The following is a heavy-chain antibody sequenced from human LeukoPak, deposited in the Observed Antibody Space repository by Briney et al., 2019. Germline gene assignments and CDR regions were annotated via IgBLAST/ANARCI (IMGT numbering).Heavy chain of an antibody. CDR2: ISAYNGNT. J-gene: IGHJ5*02. V-gene: IGHV1-18*01. D-gene: IGHD5-18*01. CDR3: ARESGRDTATVNWFDP. CDR1: GYTFTSYG. Sequence: ASVKVSCKASGYTFTSYGISWVRQAPGQGLEWMGWISAYNGNTNYAQKLQGRVTMTTDTSTSTAYMELRSLRSDDTAVYYCARESGRDTATVNWFDPWGQGTLVTVSS.